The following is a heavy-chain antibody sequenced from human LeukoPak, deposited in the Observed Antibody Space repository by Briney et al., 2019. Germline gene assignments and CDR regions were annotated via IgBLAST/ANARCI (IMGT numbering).Heavy chain of an antibody. J-gene: IGHJ6*02. CDR3: TKDYCGKFCSAV. D-gene: IGHD3-9*01. V-gene: IGHV3-23*01. CDR1: GFTFSAFG. CDR2: ITNSGGST. Sequence: GGSLRLSCAASGFTFSAFGMNWVRQAPGKGLEWVSTITNSGGSTYYVDSVKDRFTISRDNSKNTLYLQMNSLRAEDTAKYYCTKDYCGKFCSAVWGQGTTVTVSS.